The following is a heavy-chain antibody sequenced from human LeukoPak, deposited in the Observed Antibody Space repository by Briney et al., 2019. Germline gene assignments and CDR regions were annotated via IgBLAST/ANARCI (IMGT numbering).Heavy chain of an antibody. Sequence: SVKVSCKASGYTFTSYGISWVRQAPGQGLEWMGRIIPILGIANYAQKFQGRVTITADKSTSTAYMELSSLRSEDTAVYYCARELFTTGTTFFDYWGQGTLATVSS. CDR2: IIPILGIA. D-gene: IGHD1-1*01. V-gene: IGHV1-69*04. CDR1: GYTFTSYG. CDR3: ARELFTTGTTFFDY. J-gene: IGHJ4*02.